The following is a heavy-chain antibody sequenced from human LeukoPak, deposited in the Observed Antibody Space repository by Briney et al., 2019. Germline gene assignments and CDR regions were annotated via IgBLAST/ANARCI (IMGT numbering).Heavy chain of an antibody. CDR2: INHSGST. D-gene: IGHD1-26*01. Sequence: PSETLSLTCAVYGGSFSGYYWSWIRQPPGKGLEWIGEINHSGSTNYNPSLKSRVTISVDTSKNQFSLKLSSVTAADTAVYYCARGRPYRRGNYYYYYYMDVWGKGTTVTVSS. V-gene: IGHV4-34*01. CDR1: GGSFSGYY. CDR3: ARGRPYRRGNYYYYYYMDV. J-gene: IGHJ6*03.